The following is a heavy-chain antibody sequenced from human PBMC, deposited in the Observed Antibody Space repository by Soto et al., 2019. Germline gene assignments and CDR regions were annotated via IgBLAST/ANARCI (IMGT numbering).Heavy chain of an antibody. J-gene: IGHJ4*02. Sequence: QITVKESGLTLVKPTQTLTLTCTFYGFSLSTNGMGVGWIRQAPGTALEWLALIYWDDDKRDSPSLRRRLPTTRASSQNQGDVAPTNLRPVETATYHWARLTRVAYNLGRLWEKFDYWGQGTLVTVSS. CDR3: ARLTRVAYNLGRLWEKFDY. D-gene: IGHD1-26*01. V-gene: IGHV2-5*02. CDR2: IYWDDDK. CDR1: GFSLSTNGMG.